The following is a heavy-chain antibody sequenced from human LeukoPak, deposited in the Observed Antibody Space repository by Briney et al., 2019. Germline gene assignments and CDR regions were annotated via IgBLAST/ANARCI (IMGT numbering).Heavy chain of an antibody. CDR3: ARETADSSGWYPYYYYYYMDV. CDR1: GGSFSGYY. D-gene: IGHD6-19*01. CDR2: INHSGST. Sequence: SETLSLTCAVYGGSFSGYYWSWIRQPPGKGLEWIGEINHSGSTNYNSSLKSRVTISVDTSKNQFSLKLSSVTAADTAVYYCARETADSSGWYPYYYYYYMDVWGKGTTVTISS. J-gene: IGHJ6*03. V-gene: IGHV4-34*01.